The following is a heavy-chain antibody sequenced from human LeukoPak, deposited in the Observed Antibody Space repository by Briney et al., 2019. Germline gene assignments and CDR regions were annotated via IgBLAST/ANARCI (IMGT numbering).Heavy chain of an antibody. D-gene: IGHD3-22*01. CDR2: ISSSSSYI. V-gene: IGHV3-21*01. CDR3: ARPSLSTYYYDSSGYWNWFDP. J-gene: IGHJ5*02. Sequence: SGGSLRLSCAASGFTFSSYSMNWVRQAPGKGLEWVSSISSSSSYIYYADSVKGRFTISRDNAKNSLYLQMNSLRAEDTAMYYCARPSLSTYYYDSSGYWNWFDPWGQGTLVTVSS. CDR1: GFTFSSYS.